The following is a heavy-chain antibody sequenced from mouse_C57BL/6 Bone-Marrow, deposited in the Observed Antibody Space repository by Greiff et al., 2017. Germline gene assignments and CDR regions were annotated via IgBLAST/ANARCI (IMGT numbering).Heavy chain of an antibody. Sequence: VQVVESGPELVKPVASVKLSCKASGYTFTSYDINWVKQRPGQGLEWIGWIYPRDGSTKYNEKFKGKATLTVDTSSRTAYIELHSLTSEDSAVYFCARLEFHGSSGDWYFDVWGTGTTVTVSS. V-gene: IGHV1-85*01. CDR2: IYPRDGST. J-gene: IGHJ1*03. CDR1: GYTFTSYD. CDR3: ARLEFHGSSGDWYFDV. D-gene: IGHD1-1*01.